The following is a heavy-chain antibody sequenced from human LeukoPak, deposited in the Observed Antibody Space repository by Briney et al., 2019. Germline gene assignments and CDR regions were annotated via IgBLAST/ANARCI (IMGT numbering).Heavy chain of an antibody. V-gene: IGHV4-34*01. CDR3: ARGRAYGDYVLDY. Sequence: SETLSLTCAVYGGSFSGYYWSWIRQPPGKGLEWIGEINHSGSTNYNPSLKSRVTISVDTSKNQFSLKLSSVTAADTAVYYCARGRAYGDYVLDYWGQGTLVTVFS. CDR2: INHSGST. D-gene: IGHD4-17*01. CDR1: GGSFSGYY. J-gene: IGHJ4*02.